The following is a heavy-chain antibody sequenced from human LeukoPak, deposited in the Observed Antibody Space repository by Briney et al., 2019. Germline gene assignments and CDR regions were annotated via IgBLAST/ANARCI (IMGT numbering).Heavy chain of an antibody. Sequence: PGGSLRLSCAASGSTFDSYGMHWVRQAPGKGLEWVAFIRYDGSINYYADSVKGRFTISRDNSKNTLYLLMNSLRAEDTAVYYCAKDEEYQLLTNFFDYWGQGTLVTVSS. CDR2: IRYDGSIN. J-gene: IGHJ4*02. CDR3: AKDEEYQLLTNFFDY. V-gene: IGHV3-30*02. D-gene: IGHD2-21*01. CDR1: GSTFDSYG.